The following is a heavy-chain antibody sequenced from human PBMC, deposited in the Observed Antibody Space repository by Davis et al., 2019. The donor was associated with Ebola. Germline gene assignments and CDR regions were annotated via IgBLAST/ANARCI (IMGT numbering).Heavy chain of an antibody. J-gene: IGHJ6*02. Sequence: GESLKISCAASGFTFSSYAMSWVRHAPGKGLEWVSAISGSGGSTYYADSVKGRFTISRDNSKNTLYLQMNSLRAEDTAVYYCARDSRYYGMDVWGQGTTVTVSS. CDR2: ISGSGGST. D-gene: IGHD4-11*01. CDR3: ARDSRYYGMDV. CDR1: GFTFSSYA. V-gene: IGHV3-23*01.